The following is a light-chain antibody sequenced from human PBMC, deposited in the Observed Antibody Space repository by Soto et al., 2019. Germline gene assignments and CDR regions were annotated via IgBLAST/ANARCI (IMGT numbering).Light chain of an antibody. CDR2: GAS. Sequence: EIVLTQSPDTLSLSPGEGATLSCRASQSVSSSYLAWYQQKPGQAPRLLIYGASSRATGIPDRFSGSGSGTDFTLTISRLEPEDFAVYYCQQYGSSPRTFGQGTKVDIK. V-gene: IGKV3-20*01. CDR1: QSVSSSY. J-gene: IGKJ1*01. CDR3: QQYGSSPRT.